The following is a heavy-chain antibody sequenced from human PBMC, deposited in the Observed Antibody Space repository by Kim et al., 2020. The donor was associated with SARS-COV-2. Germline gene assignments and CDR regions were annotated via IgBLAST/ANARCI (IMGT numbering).Heavy chain of an antibody. J-gene: IGHJ3*02. CDR1: GFTFSAYW. D-gene: IGHD3-10*01. CDR3: TRDISPETSGTYYDAFDI. V-gene: IGHV3-7*01. CDR2: IKRDGTTK. Sequence: GGSLRLSCAASGFTFSAYWMTWVRQAPGKGLEWVANIKRDGTTKLYQDSVKGRFTISRDNGNNLLYLQMNSLRDDDTAVYYCTRDISPETSGTYYDAFDIWGQGTRVTVSS.